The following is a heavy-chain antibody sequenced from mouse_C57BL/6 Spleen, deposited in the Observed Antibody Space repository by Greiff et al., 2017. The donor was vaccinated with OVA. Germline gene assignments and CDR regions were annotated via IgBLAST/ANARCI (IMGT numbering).Heavy chain of an antibody. Sequence: QVQLQQSGAELVKPGASVKISCKASGYAFSSYWMNWVKQRPGKGLEWIGQIYPGDGDTNYNGKFKGKATLTADKSSSTAYMQLSSLTSEDSAVYVCARGDYEGWYFDVWGTGTTVTVSS. D-gene: IGHD2-4*01. J-gene: IGHJ1*03. CDR2: IYPGDGDT. CDR1: GYAFSSYW. CDR3: ARGDYEGWYFDV. V-gene: IGHV1-80*01.